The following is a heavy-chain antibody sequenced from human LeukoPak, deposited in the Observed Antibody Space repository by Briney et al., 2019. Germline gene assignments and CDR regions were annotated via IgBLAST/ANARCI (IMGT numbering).Heavy chain of an antibody. CDR3: ARNFDMKGFDS. D-gene: IGHD3-9*01. J-gene: IGHJ5*01. V-gene: IGHV1-2*02. CDR1: GYTFTGYY. CDR2: INSDSGFT. Sequence: GASVKVSCKASGYTFTGYYMNWVRQAPGQGLEWMGWINSDSGFTKYAQKFQGRVTMTRDTSITTVYMDLTRLTSDDTAVYYCARNFDMKGFDSWGQGTLVTVPS.